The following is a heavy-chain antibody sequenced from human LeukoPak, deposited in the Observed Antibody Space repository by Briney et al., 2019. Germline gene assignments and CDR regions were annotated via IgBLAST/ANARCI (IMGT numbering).Heavy chain of an antibody. CDR2: ISSSGSTI. D-gene: IGHD6-13*01. Sequence: GGSLRLSCAASGFTFSDYYMSWIHQAPGKGLEWVSYISSSGSTIYYADSVKGRFTISRDNAKNSLYLQMNSLRAEDTAVYYCAKDSRIAAAGPYYYYGMDVWGQGTTVTVSS. V-gene: IGHV3-11*01. CDR1: GFTFSDYY. J-gene: IGHJ6*02. CDR3: AKDSRIAAAGPYYYYGMDV.